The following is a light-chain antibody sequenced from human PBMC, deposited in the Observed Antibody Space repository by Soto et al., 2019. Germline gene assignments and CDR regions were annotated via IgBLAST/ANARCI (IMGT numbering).Light chain of an antibody. V-gene: IGLV2-11*01. CDR2: DVN. CDR3: CSYAGSYTWV. CDR1: SSDVGNYNY. J-gene: IGLJ3*02. Sequence: QSALTQPRSVSGSPGQSVTISCTGTSSDVGNYNYVSWYQQHPGKAPKLMIYDVNKRPSGVPDRFSGSKSVNTASLTISGLQTEDEADYYCCSYAGSYTWVFGGGTKLTVL.